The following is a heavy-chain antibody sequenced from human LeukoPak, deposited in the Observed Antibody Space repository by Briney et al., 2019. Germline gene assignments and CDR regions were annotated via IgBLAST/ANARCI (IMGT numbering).Heavy chain of an antibody. CDR3: ARSLAHDYGDYGAYY. Sequence: GWSLRLSCAASGFTFSSYSMNWVRQATGKGPEWVSSISSSSYIYYADSVKGRSTISRDNAKNSLYLQMNSLRAEDTAVYYCARSLAHDYGDYGAYYWGQGTLVTVSS. CDR1: GFTFSSYS. CDR2: ISSSSYI. J-gene: IGHJ4*02. D-gene: IGHD4-17*01. V-gene: IGHV3-21*01.